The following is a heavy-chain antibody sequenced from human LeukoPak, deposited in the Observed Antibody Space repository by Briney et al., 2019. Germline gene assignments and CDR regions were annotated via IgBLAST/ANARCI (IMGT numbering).Heavy chain of an antibody. CDR2: IIPIFGTA. D-gene: IGHD3-22*01. CDR3: ARAKNKARVTIMDSSGYFHFDY. J-gene: IGHJ4*02. V-gene: IGHV1-69*05. Sequence: SVKVSCKASGGTFSSYAISWVRQAPGQGLEWMGGIIPIFGTANYAQKFQGRVTITTDESTSTAYMELSSLRSEDTAVYYCARAKNKARVTIMDSSGYFHFDYWGQGILVTVSS. CDR1: GGTFSSYA.